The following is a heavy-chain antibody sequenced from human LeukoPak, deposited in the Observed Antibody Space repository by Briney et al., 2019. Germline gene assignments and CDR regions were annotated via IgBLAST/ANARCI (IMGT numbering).Heavy chain of an antibody. CDR1: GFTFDDYA. CDR2: ISWNSGSI. Sequence: GRSLRLSCAASGFTFDDYAMHWVRQAPGKGLEWVSGISWNSGSIGYADSVKGRFTISRENAKNSLYLQMNSLRAEDTALYYCAKTPAWGQGTMVTVSS. V-gene: IGHV3-9*01. CDR3: AKTPA. J-gene: IGHJ3*01.